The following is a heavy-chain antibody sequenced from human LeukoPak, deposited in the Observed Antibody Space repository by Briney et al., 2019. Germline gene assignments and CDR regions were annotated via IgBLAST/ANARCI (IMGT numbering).Heavy chain of an antibody. Sequence: GASVKVSCKASGYTFTGYYMHWVRQAPGQGLEWMGWINPNHGDTNYAQKFQDRVSMTRDTSISTAYMHLSRLRSADTAVYYCARSPHILTVENFDYWGQGTLLTVSS. CDR1: GYTFTGYY. CDR2: INPNHGDT. J-gene: IGHJ4*02. V-gene: IGHV1-2*02. D-gene: IGHD3-9*01. CDR3: ARSPHILTVENFDY.